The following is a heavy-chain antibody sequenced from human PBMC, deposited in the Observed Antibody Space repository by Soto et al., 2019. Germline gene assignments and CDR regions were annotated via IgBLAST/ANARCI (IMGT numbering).Heavy chain of an antibody. CDR3: AKDGTGGTPYYFDY. Sequence: HPGGSLRLSCAASGFIFSNYGMHWVRQAPGEGLEWVTIIPYDGSGKYYADSVKGRFTISRDNSKNTLYLQKNSLRADDTAVYYCAKDGTGGTPYYFDYWGQGTLVTVSS. CDR2: IPYDGSGK. CDR1: GFIFSNYG. J-gene: IGHJ4*02. V-gene: IGHV3-30*18. D-gene: IGHD2-8*02.